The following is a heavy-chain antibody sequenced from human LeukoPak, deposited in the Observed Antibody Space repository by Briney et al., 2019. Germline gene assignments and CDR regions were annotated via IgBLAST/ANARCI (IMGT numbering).Heavy chain of an antibody. J-gene: IGHJ4*02. D-gene: IGHD3-10*01. Sequence: GASVKVSCKASGGTFSSYAISWVRQAPGQGLEWMGGIIPIFGTANYAQKFQGRVTITADESTSTAYMELSSLRSEDTAVYYCARMVRGRGYLDYWGQGTLVTVSS. V-gene: IGHV1-69*13. CDR2: IIPIFGTA. CDR1: GGTFSSYA. CDR3: ARMVRGRGYLDY.